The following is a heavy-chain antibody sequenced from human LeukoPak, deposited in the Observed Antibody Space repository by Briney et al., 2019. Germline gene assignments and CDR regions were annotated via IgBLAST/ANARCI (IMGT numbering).Heavy chain of an antibody. V-gene: IGHV3-21*01. Sequence: PGGSLRLSCAASGFTFSSYSMNWVRQAPGKGLEWVSSISSSSSYIYYADSVKGRFTISRDNAKNSLYLQMNSLRAEDTAVYYCAREGGRWLVLDYWGQGTLVTVSS. CDR1: GFTFSSYS. CDR2: ISSSSSYI. J-gene: IGHJ4*02. D-gene: IGHD6-19*01. CDR3: AREGGRWLVLDY.